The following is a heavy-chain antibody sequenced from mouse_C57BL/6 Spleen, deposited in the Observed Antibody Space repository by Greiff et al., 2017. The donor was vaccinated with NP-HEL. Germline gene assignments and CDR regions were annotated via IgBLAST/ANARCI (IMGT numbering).Heavy chain of an antibody. J-gene: IGHJ2*01. CDR3: TEDYGSIYFDY. Sequence: DVQLVESGGGLVQPGGSMKLSCVASGFTFSNYWMNWVRQSPEKGLEWVAQIRLKSDNYATHYAESVKGRFTISRDDSKSSVYLQMNNLRAEDTGIYYCTEDYGSIYFDYWGQGTTLTVSS. D-gene: IGHD1-1*01. CDR2: IRLKSDNYAT. CDR1: GFTFSNYW. V-gene: IGHV6-3*01.